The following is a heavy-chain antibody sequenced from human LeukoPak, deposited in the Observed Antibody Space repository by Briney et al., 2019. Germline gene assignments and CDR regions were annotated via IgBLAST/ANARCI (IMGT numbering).Heavy chain of an antibody. Sequence: GGSLRLSCAASEFTFSSYGMHWVRQAPGKGPEWVAFIRYDGSNKYYADSVKGRFTISRDNSKNTLYLQMNSLRAEDTAVYYCAKDPLYYGSGSYRAQFDYWGQGTLVTVSS. V-gene: IGHV3-30*02. CDR2: IRYDGSNK. CDR1: EFTFSSYG. D-gene: IGHD3-10*01. J-gene: IGHJ4*02. CDR3: AKDPLYYGSGSYRAQFDY.